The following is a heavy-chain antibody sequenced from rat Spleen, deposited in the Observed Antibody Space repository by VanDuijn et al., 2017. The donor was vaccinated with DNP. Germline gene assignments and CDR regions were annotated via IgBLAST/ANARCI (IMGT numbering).Heavy chain of an antibody. Sequence: EVKLVESGGGLVQPGNSLKLSCAASGFNFNDYWMGWVRQAPGQGLEWIGQINKDSTTISFSPSLKDKFTISRSNAQNTLFLQMSKLGSADTAIYSWARGPNYGGWNDYFDYWGQGVMVTVSS. CDR1: GFNFNDYW. J-gene: IGHJ2*01. CDR2: INKDSTTI. D-gene: IGHD1-11*01. V-gene: IGHV4-2*01. CDR3: ARGPNYGGWNDYFDY.